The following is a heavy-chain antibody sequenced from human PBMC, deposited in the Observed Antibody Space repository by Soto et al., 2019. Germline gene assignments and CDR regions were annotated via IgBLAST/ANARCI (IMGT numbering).Heavy chain of an antibody. D-gene: IGHD6-19*01. V-gene: IGHV2-70*01. Sequence: SGPTLVNPTQTLTLTCTFSGFSLSTSGMCVSWISQPPGKALEWLALIDWDDEKYYSTSLKTRLTISKDTSKNRVVLTMTNMDPVDTATYYCARIRNTRGSGWYYFDYWGQGTLVTVSS. CDR1: GFSLSTSGMC. CDR3: ARIRNTRGSGWYYFDY. J-gene: IGHJ4*02. CDR2: IDWDDEK.